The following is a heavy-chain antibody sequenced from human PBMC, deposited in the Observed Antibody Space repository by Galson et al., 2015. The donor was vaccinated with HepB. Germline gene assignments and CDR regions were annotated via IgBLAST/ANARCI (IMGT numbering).Heavy chain of an antibody. CDR2: INPNSGGT. V-gene: IGHV1-2*02. D-gene: IGHD5-24*01. Sequence: SVKVSCKASGYTLTGYYMHWVRQAPGQGLEWMGWINPNSGGTNYAQKFQGRVTMTRNTSISTAYMELSRLRSDDTAVYYCAGEMATIMYAFDIWGQGTMVTVSS. J-gene: IGHJ3*02. CDR3: AGEMATIMYAFDI. CDR1: GYTLTGYY.